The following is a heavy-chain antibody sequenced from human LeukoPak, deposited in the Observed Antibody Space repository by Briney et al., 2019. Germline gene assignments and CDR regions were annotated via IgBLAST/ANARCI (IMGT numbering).Heavy chain of an antibody. CDR2: IYTSGST. J-gene: IGHJ6*02. D-gene: IGHD6-13*01. V-gene: IGHV4-4*07. CDR1: GGSISSYY. Sequence: SETLSLTCTVSGGSISSYYWTWIRQPAGKGLEWIGRIYTSGSTNYNPSLKSRVTMSVDTSNNQFSLNLSSVTAADTAVYYCARQIIAAGKNYYGKDVWGQGTTVTVSS. CDR3: ARQIIAAGKNYYGKDV.